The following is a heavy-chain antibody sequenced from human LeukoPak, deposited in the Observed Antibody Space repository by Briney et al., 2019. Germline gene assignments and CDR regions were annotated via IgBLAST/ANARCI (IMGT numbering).Heavy chain of an antibody. V-gene: IGHV3-23*01. Sequence: WGPLKLSCTASGFSFTSYAMRWVRQAAGKGLEWVSTISGSGDYTYYADSVKGRFTISRDNAKNSLYLQMNSLRDEDTAVYYCARDSSSWYYWSQGSLVTVSS. CDR1: GFSFTSYA. D-gene: IGHD6-13*01. CDR3: ARDSSSWYY. CDR2: ISGSGDYT. J-gene: IGHJ4*02.